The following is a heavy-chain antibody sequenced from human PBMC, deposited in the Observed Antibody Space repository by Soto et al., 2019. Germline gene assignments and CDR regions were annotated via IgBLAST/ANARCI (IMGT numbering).Heavy chain of an antibody. V-gene: IGHV4-31*03. J-gene: IGHJ4*02. CDR3: ARRYGGNFDY. CDR2: IYYSRST. Sequence: SETLSLTCTVSGGSISSGGYYWSWIRQHPGKGLEWIGYIYYSRSTYYNPSLKSRVTISVDTSKNQFSLKLSSVTAADTAVYYCARRYGGNFDYWGQGTLVTVSS. D-gene: IGHD2-15*01. CDR1: GGSISSGGYY.